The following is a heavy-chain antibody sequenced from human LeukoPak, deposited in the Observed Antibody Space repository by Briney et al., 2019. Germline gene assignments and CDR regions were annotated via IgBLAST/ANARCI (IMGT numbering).Heavy chain of an antibody. CDR1: GFTFSSYE. CDR2: ISSSGSTI. Sequence: GGSLRHSCAASGFTFSSYEMNWVRQAPGKGLEWVSYISSSGSTIYYADSVKGRFTISRDNAKNSLYLQMNSLRVEDTAVYYCARGPSGGNRLWMDYWGQGTLVTVSS. D-gene: IGHD2/OR15-2a*01. CDR3: ARGPSGGNRLWMDY. J-gene: IGHJ4*02. V-gene: IGHV3-48*03.